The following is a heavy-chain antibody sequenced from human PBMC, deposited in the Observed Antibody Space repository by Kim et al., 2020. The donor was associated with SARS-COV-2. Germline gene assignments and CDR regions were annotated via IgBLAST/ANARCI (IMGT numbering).Heavy chain of an antibody. D-gene: IGHD3-10*01. J-gene: IGHJ4*02. Sequence: YADSGKGRITIPRDNAKNSLYLQMNSLRDEDTAVYYWASNTMVRGVIFDYWGQGTLVTVSS. V-gene: IGHV3-48*02. CDR3: ASNTMVRGVIFDY.